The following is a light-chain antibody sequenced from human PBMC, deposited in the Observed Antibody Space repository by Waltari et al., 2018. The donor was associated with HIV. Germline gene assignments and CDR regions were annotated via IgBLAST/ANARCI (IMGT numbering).Light chain of an antibody. J-gene: IGLJ3*02. CDR3: ASWDASLNGWV. CDR2: GNY. Sequence: QSVVTQPPSVSGTPAQTVTISCSRRPSNLGLKTVTWYQHFPGTAPKRLIYGNYQRPSGVPDRFSASKSGTSASLAISGLQSEDEADYYCASWDASLNGWVFGGGTKLTVL. V-gene: IGLV1-44*01. CDR1: PSNLGLKT.